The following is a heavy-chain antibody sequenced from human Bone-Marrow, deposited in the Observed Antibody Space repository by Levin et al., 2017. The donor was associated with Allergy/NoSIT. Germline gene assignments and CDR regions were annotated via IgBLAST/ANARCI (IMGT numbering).Heavy chain of an antibody. CDR3: ARDLGGEFAY. CDR2: TDEYGSTT. Sequence: LSLTCAASGFTFRKYWMHWVRQVPGKGLVWVSRTDEYGSTTNYADSVKGRFIISRDNAKNTLHLQMNSLRVEDTAVYYCARDLGGEFAYWGQGALVTVSS. CDR1: GFTFRKYW. D-gene: IGHD3-16*01. J-gene: IGHJ4*02. V-gene: IGHV3-74*01.